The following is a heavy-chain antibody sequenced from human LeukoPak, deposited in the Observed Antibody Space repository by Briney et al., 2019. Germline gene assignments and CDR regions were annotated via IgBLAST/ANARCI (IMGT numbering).Heavy chain of an antibody. D-gene: IGHD5-18*01. CDR2: ISSSSYI. V-gene: IGHV3-21*01. Sequence: PGTSLRLSCAASGFTFISYAIHWVRQAPGKGLEWVSSISSSSYIYYADSVKGRFTISRDNAKNSLYLQMNSLRAEDTAVYYCARAAWIQLWFLLEGYYYMDVWGKGTTVTVSS. J-gene: IGHJ6*03. CDR3: ARAAWIQLWFLLEGYYYMDV. CDR1: GFTFISYA.